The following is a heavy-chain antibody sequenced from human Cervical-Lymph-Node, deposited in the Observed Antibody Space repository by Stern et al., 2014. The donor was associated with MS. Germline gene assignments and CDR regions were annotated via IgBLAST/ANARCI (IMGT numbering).Heavy chain of an antibody. D-gene: IGHD6-13*01. CDR2: INSDGSSP. J-gene: IGHJ4*02. Sequence: EVQLEESGGGLVQPGGSLRLSCAASGFTFDSYSMHWVRQAPGKGLVWVSRINSDGSSPRYADSVKGRFTISRDNAKNMLYLEMNSLRAEDTAVYYCSGSNWYFFDYWGQGTLVTVSS. CDR1: GFTFDSYS. V-gene: IGHV3-74*02. CDR3: SGSNWYFFDY.